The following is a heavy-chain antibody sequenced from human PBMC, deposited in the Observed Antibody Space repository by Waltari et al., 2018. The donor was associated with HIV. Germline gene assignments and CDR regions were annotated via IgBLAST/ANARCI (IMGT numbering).Heavy chain of an antibody. CDR3: ATEDLDYGSGSSYGRDV. Sequence: QLQLVQSGAEAKKPGASVKVSCKVSGYTLTDLSMLWVRQAPGKGLEWMGGFDPEEGETIYAQKFQGRVTMTEDTSTDTAYMELSSLRSEDTAVYYCATEDLDYGSGSSYGRDVWGQGTTVTVSS. D-gene: IGHD3-10*01. CDR2: FDPEEGET. V-gene: IGHV1-24*01. CDR1: GYTLTDLS. J-gene: IGHJ6*02.